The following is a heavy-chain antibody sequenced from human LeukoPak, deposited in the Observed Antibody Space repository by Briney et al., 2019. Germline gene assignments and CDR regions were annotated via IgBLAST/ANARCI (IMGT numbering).Heavy chain of an antibody. Sequence: PGQSLRLSSAASASTFSSYAMSWVRPVPRKGLEWVSATRGSGGSTYYADSVDGGFTISRENSKNTLYLQMNSLRAEDTAVYYCAKGGMTTVTTAHRDAFDIWGQGTMVTVSS. D-gene: IGHD4-17*01. CDR3: AKGGMTTVTTAHRDAFDI. CDR1: ASTFSSYA. CDR2: TRGSGGST. J-gene: IGHJ3*02. V-gene: IGHV3-23*01.